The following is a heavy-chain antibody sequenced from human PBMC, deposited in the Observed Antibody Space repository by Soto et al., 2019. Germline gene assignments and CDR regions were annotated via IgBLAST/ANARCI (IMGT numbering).Heavy chain of an antibody. V-gene: IGHV3-15*07. D-gene: IGHD1-20*01. CDR1: GFSFSDAW. CDR3: TTLRITERIDY. CDR2: IRSKTDGGTT. Sequence: GGSLRLSCAASGFSFSDAWMNWVRQAPGRGLEWVGRIRSKTDGGTTDYAAPVKDRFTISRDDLRDTVYLHMNSLKTEDTALYFCTTLRITERIDYWGLGTLVTVS. J-gene: IGHJ4*02.